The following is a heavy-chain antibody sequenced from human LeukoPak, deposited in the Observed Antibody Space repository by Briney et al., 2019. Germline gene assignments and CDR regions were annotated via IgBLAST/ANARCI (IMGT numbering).Heavy chain of an antibody. D-gene: IGHD5-12*01. CDR1: GVTLSDYE. J-gene: IGHJ4*02. CDR2: MSRGGDRI. CDR3: ATRIPYTGYNN. V-gene: IGHV3-48*03. Sequence: PGGSLRLSCTVLGVTLSDYELNWVRQAPGKGPEWVSYMSRGGDRIDHADSVKGRFTMSRDIARNSVYLQMTSLRVDDTAVYYCATRIPYTGYNNWGQGTLVTVSS.